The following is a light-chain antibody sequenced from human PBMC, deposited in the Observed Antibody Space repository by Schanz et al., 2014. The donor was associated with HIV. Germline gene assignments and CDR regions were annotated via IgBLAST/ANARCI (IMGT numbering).Light chain of an antibody. Sequence: EIVLTQSPGTLSLSPGEVGTLSCRASQSISTHLAWYQQKPGQAPRLLIYGTSNRATDIPARFSGSGSGTDFTLTISSLEPEDFAVYYCQQRINWPRTFGQGTKVEIK. CDR1: QSISTH. V-gene: IGKV3-11*01. CDR2: GTS. J-gene: IGKJ1*01. CDR3: QQRINWPRT.